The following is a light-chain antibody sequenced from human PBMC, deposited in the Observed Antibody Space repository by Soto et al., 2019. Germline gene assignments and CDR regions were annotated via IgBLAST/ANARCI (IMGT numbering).Light chain of an antibody. CDR3: LQDNDYPWT. CDR1: EAIRGD. CDR2: GAS. J-gene: IGKJ1*01. Sequence: AIQMTQSPSSLSASVGDTITITCRASEAIRGDLGWYQQKPGKAPKLLIYGASTLESGAPSRFGGSGFVTDFSLTISGLQSEDFATYYCLQDNDYPWTFGQGTKVVI. V-gene: IGKV1-6*01.